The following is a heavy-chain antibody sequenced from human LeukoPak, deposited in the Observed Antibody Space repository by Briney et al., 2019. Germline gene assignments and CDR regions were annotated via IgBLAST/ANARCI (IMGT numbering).Heavy chain of an antibody. J-gene: IGHJ4*02. CDR1: GFTFISYA. D-gene: IGHD3-16*02. CDR2: ISGSGGST. V-gene: IGHV3-23*01. CDR3: AKLHHVVTFGGVIADPFDY. Sequence: GGSLRLSCAASGFTFISYAMSWVRQAPGKGLEWVSAISGSGGSTYYADSVKGRFTISRDNSKNTLYLQMNSLRAEDTAVYYCAKLHHVVTFGGVIADPFDYWGQGTLVTVSS.